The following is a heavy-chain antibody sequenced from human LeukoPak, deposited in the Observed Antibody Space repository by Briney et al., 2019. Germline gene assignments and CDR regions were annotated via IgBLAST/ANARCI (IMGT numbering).Heavy chain of an antibody. Sequence: GGSLRLSCAASGFTFSSYSMNWLRQAPGKGLEWVSSISSSSSYIYYADSVKGRFTISRDNAKNSLYLQMNSLRAEDTAVYYCAREGYSSSWYRLSDYWGQGTLVTVSS. CDR1: GFTFSSYS. CDR2: ISSSSSYI. CDR3: AREGYSSSWYRLSDY. D-gene: IGHD6-13*01. V-gene: IGHV3-21*01. J-gene: IGHJ4*02.